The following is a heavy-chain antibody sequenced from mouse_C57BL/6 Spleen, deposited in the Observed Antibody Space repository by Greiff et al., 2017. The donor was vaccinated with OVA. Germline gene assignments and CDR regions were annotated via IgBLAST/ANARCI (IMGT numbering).Heavy chain of an antibody. J-gene: IGHJ1*03. Sequence: VKLMESGAELVRPGASVTLSCKASGYTFTDYEMHWVKQTPVHGLEWIGAIDPETGGTAYNQKFKGKAILTADKSSSTAYMELRSLTSEDSAVYYCTRGRYSNWNFDVWGTGTTVTVSS. V-gene: IGHV1-15*01. CDR3: TRGRYSNWNFDV. D-gene: IGHD2-5*01. CDR2: IDPETGGT. CDR1: GYTFTDYE.